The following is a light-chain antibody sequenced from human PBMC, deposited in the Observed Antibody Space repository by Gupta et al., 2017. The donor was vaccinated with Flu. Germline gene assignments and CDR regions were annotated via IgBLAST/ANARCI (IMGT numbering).Light chain of an antibody. J-gene: IGLJ3*02. Sequence: SYVLTQPPSVSVAPGQTARITCGGNNIGSKSVHWYQQKPGQAPGLFVYDDSDRPSGIPGRFSGSNSGNTATLTISGVEAGDEADYYCQVCASSSDVVFGGGTKLTVL. CDR1: NIGSKS. CDR3: QVCASSSDVV. V-gene: IGLV3-21*02. CDR2: DDS.